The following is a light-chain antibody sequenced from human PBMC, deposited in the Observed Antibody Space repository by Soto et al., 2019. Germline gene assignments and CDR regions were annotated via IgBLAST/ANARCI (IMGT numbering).Light chain of an antibody. V-gene: IGKV3-20*01. CDR1: QSVSGSY. CDR2: AAS. Sequence: ENVLTQSPSTLTLSPGEGATLSCRASQSVSGSYLAWYQHKPGQAPRLLIYAASSRATGIPDRFSGSGSGTDLTLTISRLEPEDFAVYYCQQYGSSPGYTFGQGTKLEIK. CDR3: QQYGSSPGYT. J-gene: IGKJ2*01.